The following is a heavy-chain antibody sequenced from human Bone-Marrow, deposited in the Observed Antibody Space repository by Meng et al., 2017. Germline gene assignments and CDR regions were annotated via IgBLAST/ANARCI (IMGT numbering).Heavy chain of an antibody. Sequence: SETLSLTCTVSGGSISSYYWSWIRQPPGKGLEWIGYIYYSGSTNYNPSLKSRVTMSVDTSKNQFSLKLSSVTAADTAVYYCARDERLRFDAFDIWGQGTMVTVSS. CDR2: IYYSGST. D-gene: IGHD4-17*01. CDR3: ARDERLRFDAFDI. J-gene: IGHJ3*02. CDR1: GGSISSYY. V-gene: IGHV4-59*01.